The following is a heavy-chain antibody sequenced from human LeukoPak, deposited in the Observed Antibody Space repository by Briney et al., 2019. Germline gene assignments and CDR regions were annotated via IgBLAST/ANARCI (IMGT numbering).Heavy chain of an antibody. CDR3: ARDSSGNYIPDYFDY. Sequence: GGSLRLSCATSGFTFSSFEMNWVRQAPGKGLEWVSYISSTGNTIYYADSVKGRFTISRDNAKSSLYLRMNSLRAEDTAVYYCARDSSGNYIPDYFDYWGQGTLVTVSS. CDR1: GFTFSSFE. J-gene: IGHJ4*02. V-gene: IGHV3-48*03. CDR2: ISSTGNTI. D-gene: IGHD1-7*01.